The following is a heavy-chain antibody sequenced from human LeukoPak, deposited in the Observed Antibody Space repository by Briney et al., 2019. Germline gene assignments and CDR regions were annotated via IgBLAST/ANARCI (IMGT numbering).Heavy chain of an antibody. CDR1: GVSITSYK. J-gene: IGHJ4*02. CDR2: ISTGGRT. CDR3: ATSYDNKIVPYDC. D-gene: IGHD3-9*01. V-gene: IGHV4-4*09. Sequence: PSETLSLTCTVSGVSITSYKWSWLRQSPGKGLEWIGFISTGGRTDYNPSLTSRVSMSVDTSKSQVSLRLSSVTAEDTAVYYCATSYDNKIVPYDCWGQGILVTVSS.